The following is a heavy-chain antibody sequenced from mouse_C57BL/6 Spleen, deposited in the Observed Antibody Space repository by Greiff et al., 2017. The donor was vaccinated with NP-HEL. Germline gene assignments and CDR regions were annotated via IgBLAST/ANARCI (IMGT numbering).Heavy chain of an antibody. CDR3: ARMRDDGYSYYAMDY. Sequence: QVQLQQSGAELVRPGTSVKVSCKASGYAFTNYLIEWVKQRPGQGLEWIGVINPGSGGTNYNEKFKGKATLTADKSSSTAYMQLSSLTSEDSAVYFCARMRDDGYSYYAMDYWGQGTSVTVSS. J-gene: IGHJ4*01. CDR1: GYAFTNYL. CDR2: INPGSGGT. D-gene: IGHD2-3*01. V-gene: IGHV1-54*01.